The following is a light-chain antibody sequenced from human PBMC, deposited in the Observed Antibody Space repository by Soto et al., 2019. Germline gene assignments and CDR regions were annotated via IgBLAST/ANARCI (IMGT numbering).Light chain of an antibody. Sequence: DIQMTQSPSTLSASVGDRVTITCRASQSISSWLAWYQQKPGKAPKLLIYKASSLEGGIPSRFSGSGSETEFTLTISSLQPEDFATYYCQQYNSYQYTFGQGTGLEI. CDR1: QSISSW. CDR3: QQYNSYQYT. V-gene: IGKV1-5*03. CDR2: KAS. J-gene: IGKJ5*01.